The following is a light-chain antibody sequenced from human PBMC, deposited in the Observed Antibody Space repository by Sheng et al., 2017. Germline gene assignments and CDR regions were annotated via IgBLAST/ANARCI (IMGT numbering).Light chain of an antibody. CDR1: QSVSSY. Sequence: EIVLTQSPATLSLSPGERATLSCRASQSVSSYLAWYQQKPGQAPRLLFYGASSRATGIPDRFSGSGSGTDFTLTISSLEPEDFAVYYCQHRSSWPLTFGGGTKVEIK. CDR2: GAS. V-gene: IGKV3-11*01. CDR3: QHRSSWPLT. J-gene: IGKJ4*01.